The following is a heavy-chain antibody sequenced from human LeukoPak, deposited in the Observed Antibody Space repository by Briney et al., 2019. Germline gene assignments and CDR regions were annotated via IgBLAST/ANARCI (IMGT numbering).Heavy chain of an antibody. D-gene: IGHD2-21*02. CDR1: AFTFTGYY. Sequence: GASVKVSCKASAFTFTGYYIHWVRQAPGQGLEWMGWIDPNSGGTNYAQKFQGRVTLSRDTSINTAYMELSRLISDDTAVYYCARDLVVVTAMVDYWGQGTLVTVSS. V-gene: IGHV1-2*02. CDR3: ARDLVVVTAMVDY. J-gene: IGHJ4*02. CDR2: IDPNSGGT.